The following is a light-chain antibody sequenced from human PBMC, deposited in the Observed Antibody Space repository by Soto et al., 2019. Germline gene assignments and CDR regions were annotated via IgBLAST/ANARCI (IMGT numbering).Light chain of an antibody. CDR3: QQSYSTPWT. J-gene: IGKJ1*01. CDR1: QSSSSS. V-gene: IGKV1-39*01. Sequence: DIQMTQSPSTLSASVGDRVTITCRASQSSSSSLNWYQQKPGKAPKLLISAASSLQSGVPSRFSGSGSGTDFTLTISSLQPEDFATYYCQQSYSTPWTFGQGTKVDI. CDR2: AAS.